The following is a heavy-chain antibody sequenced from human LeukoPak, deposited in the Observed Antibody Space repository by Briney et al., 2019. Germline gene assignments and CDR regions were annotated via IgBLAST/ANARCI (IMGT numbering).Heavy chain of an antibody. D-gene: IGHD3-10*01. J-gene: IGHJ4*02. Sequence: GGSLRLSCAASGFSFSTSWMHWVRQAPGKGLVWVSRIKSDGISTTYADSVKGRFTISRDNSKTTLYLQMNSLRAEDTAMYYCATSVIRGQGTLVTVSS. CDR3: ATSVI. CDR2: IKSDGIST. V-gene: IGHV3-74*01. CDR1: GFSFSTSW.